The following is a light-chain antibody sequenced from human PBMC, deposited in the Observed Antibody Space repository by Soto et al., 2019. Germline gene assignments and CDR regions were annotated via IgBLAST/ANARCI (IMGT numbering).Light chain of an antibody. J-gene: IGKJ4*01. CDR1: QSVRSNY. CDR2: GAS. CDR3: QQYASSPLT. Sequence: EIVLTQSPGTLSLSSGERATLSCRASQSVRSNYLDWYQQKPGQAPRLLIYGASSRATGIPDRFGGSGSGXXXXXXXXXLXPEDFAVXYCQQYASSPLTFGGGTKVEIK. V-gene: IGKV3-20*01.